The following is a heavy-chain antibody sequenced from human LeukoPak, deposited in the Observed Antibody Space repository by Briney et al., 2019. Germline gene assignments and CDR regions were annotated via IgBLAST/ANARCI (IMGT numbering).Heavy chain of an antibody. Sequence: SETLSLTCAVYGGSFSGYYWSWIRQPPGKGLEWIGEINHSGSTNYNPSLKSRVTISVDTSKNQFSLKLSSVTAADTAVYYCARGRFCSGGSCYQRNTARVLLRPKYYYYGMDVWAKGTTVTVSS. CDR2: INHSGST. CDR3: ARGRFCSGGSCYQRNTARVLLRPKYYYYGMDV. J-gene: IGHJ6*04. V-gene: IGHV4-34*01. D-gene: IGHD2-15*01. CDR1: GGSFSGYY.